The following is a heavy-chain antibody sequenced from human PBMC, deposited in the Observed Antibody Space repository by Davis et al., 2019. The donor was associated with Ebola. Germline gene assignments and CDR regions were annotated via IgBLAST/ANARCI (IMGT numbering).Heavy chain of an antibody. CDR3: ARGWRIAGENWFDP. CDR1: GGSISSYY. CDR2: IYYSGST. Sequence: PSETLSLTCTVSGGSISSYYWSWIRQPPGKGLEWIGYIYYSGSTNYNPSLKSRVTISVDTSKNQFSLKLSSVTAADTAVYYCARGWRIAGENWFDPWGQGTLVTVSS. D-gene: IGHD6-13*01. V-gene: IGHV4-59*01. J-gene: IGHJ5*02.